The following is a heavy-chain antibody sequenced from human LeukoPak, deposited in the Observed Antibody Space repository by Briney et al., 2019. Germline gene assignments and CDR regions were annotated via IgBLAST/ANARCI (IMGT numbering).Heavy chain of an antibody. CDR1: GFTFSSYA. CDR2: ISGSGGST. J-gene: IGHJ4*02. D-gene: IGHD3-3*01. CDR3: AKRGSDFWSPTDY. V-gene: IGHV3-23*01. Sequence: TGGSLRPSCAASGFTFSSYAMSWVRQAPGKGLEWVSAISGSGGSTYYADSVKGRFTISRDNSKNTLYLQMNSLRAEDTAVYYCAKRGSDFWSPTDYWGQGTLVTVSS.